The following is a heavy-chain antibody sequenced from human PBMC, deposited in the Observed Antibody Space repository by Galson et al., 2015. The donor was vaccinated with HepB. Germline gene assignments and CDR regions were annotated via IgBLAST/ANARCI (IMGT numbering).Heavy chain of an antibody. J-gene: IGHJ5*02. Sequence: SLRLSCAASGFTFNTYAMSWVRQAPGKGLEWVSGITASGTTTYYADPVKGRFAISRDNSKNTLYLQMNSLRAEDTAVYYCARDRSSGWYIGVKWFDPWGQGTLVTVSS. D-gene: IGHD6-19*01. CDR2: ITASGTTT. CDR1: GFTFNTYA. V-gene: IGHV3-23*01. CDR3: ARDRSSGWYIGVKWFDP.